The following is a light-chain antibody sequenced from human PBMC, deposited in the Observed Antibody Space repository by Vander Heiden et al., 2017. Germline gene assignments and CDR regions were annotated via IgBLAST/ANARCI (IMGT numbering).Light chain of an antibody. CDR2: GAS. J-gene: IGKJ1*01. Sequence: AVQMTQSPSSLSASVGDRVTITCRASQGIRNDLGWYQQKPGQAPKVLIYGASTLHSGVPSRFSGSGSGTDFVLTISGLQPEDSATYFCLPDDSYPRTFGQGTKVEIK. CDR1: QGIRND. V-gene: IGKV1-6*01. CDR3: LPDDSYPRT.